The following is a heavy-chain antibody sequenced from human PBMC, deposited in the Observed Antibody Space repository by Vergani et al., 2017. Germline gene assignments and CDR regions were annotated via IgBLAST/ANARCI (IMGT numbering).Heavy chain of an antibody. J-gene: IGHJ4*02. V-gene: IGHV3-21*01. CDR1: GFTFSSYS. Sequence: VQLVESGGGLVKPGGSLRLSCAASGFTFSSYSMNWVRQAPGQGLEWVSSISSSSSYIYYADSVKGRFTISRDNAKNSLYLQMNSLRAEDTAVYYCATTVIAAAGTSDYWGQGTLVTVSS. CDR2: ISSSSSYI. CDR3: ATTVIAAAGTSDY. D-gene: IGHD6-13*01.